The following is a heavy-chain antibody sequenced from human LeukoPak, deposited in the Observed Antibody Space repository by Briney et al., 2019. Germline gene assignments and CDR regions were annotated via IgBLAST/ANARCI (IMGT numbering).Heavy chain of an antibody. CDR2: IWSDGSYK. CDR3: TRGASKGYYDTSGYYYDY. Sequence: GGSLRLSCAASGFTFSKYGMHWVRQAPGKGLEWVAVIWSDGSYKNYADSVKGRFSISRDNSKNTLYLQMNSLRADDTAVYYCTRGASKGYYDTSGYYYDYWGQGTLVTVSS. J-gene: IGHJ4*02. V-gene: IGHV3-33*01. CDR1: GFTFSKYG. D-gene: IGHD3-22*01.